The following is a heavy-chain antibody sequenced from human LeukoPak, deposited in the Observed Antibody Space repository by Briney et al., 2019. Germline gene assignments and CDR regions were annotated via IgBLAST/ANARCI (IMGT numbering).Heavy chain of an antibody. CDR3: ATVSFDSSGRYNWFDP. D-gene: IGHD3-22*01. CDR2: FDPEDGET. V-gene: IGHV1-24*01. Sequence: ASVKVSCKVSGYTLTELSMHWVRQAPGKGLEWMGGFDPEDGETIYAQKFQGRVTMTEDTSTDTAYMELSSLRSEDTAVYYCATVSFDSSGRYNWFDPWGQGTLVTVSS. J-gene: IGHJ5*02. CDR1: GYTLTELS.